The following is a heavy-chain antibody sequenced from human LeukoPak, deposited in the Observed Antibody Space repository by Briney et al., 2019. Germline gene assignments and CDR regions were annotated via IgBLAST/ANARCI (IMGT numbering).Heavy chain of an antibody. D-gene: IGHD2-2*01. CDR1: GYTFTGYY. J-gene: IGHJ6*02. V-gene: IGHV1-2*04. CDR3: ARGRERVVVPTAVDV. CDR2: INPNSGGT. Sequence: APVKVSCNASGYTFTGYYMHWVRQAPGQGLEWMGWINPNSGGTNYAQKFQGWVTMTRDTSISTAYMELSRLRAEDTAIYYCARGRERVVVPTAVDVWGHGTTVTVSS.